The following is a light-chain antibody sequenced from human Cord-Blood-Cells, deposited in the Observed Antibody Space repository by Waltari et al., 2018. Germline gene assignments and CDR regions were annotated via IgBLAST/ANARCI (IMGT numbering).Light chain of an antibody. CDR1: QSISSY. V-gene: IGKV1-39*01. CDR3: QQSYSTPAWT. J-gene: IGKJ1*01. Sequence: DIQMTQSPSSLSASVGDRVPITCRASQSISSYLNWYQQKPGKAPKLLIYAASSLQSGVPSRFSGSGSVTDFTLTISSLQPEDFATYDCQQSYSTPAWTFGQGTKVEIK. CDR2: AAS.